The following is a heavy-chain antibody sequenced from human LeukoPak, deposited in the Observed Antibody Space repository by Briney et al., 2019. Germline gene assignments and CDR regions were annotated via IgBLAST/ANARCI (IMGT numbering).Heavy chain of an antibody. D-gene: IGHD1-26*01. V-gene: IGHV4-59*08. CDR2: IYHSGST. J-gene: IGHJ3*02. CDR3: ALVGARPDAFDI. CDR1: GGFNTHYY. Sequence: SETLSLTCSVSGGFNTHYYWTWIRQPPGKELEWIGYIYHSGSTKYNPSLKSRGTISVDTSKNHFSLKLSSVTAADTAVYYCALVGARPDAFDIWGQGTMVTVSS.